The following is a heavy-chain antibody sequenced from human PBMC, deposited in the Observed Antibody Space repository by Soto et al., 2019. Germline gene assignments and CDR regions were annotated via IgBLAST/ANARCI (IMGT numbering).Heavy chain of an antibody. Sequence: GESLKISCKGSGYSFTSYWISWVRQMPGKGLEWMGRIDPSDSYTNYSPSSQGHVTISADKSISTAYLQWSSLKASDTAMYYCARGYSSSSQYYYGMDVWGQGTTVTVSS. J-gene: IGHJ6*02. CDR2: IDPSDSYT. D-gene: IGHD6-6*01. CDR1: GYSFTSYW. V-gene: IGHV5-10-1*01. CDR3: ARGYSSSSQYYYGMDV.